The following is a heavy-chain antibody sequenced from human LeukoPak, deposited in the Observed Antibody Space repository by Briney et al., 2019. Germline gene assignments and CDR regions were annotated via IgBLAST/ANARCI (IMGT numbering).Heavy chain of an antibody. V-gene: IGHV3-23*01. J-gene: IGHJ4*02. CDR2: ISGSGGRT. CDR3: AKEGGNHYYFDY. CDR1: GFTFSSYA. D-gene: IGHD4-23*01. Sequence: PGGSLRLSCAASGFTFSSYAMSRVRQAPGKGLEWVSAISGSGGRTYYADSVKGRFTISRDNSKNTLYLQMNSLRAEDTAVYYCAKEGGNHYYFDYWGQGTLVTVSS.